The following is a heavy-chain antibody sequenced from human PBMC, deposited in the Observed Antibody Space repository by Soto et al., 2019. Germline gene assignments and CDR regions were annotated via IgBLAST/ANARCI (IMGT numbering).Heavy chain of an antibody. Sequence: QVHLEQSGAEVKKPGTSVKVSCKAYGGSFSTNEIDWVRQAPGQGLEWMGRIFPNVGTADYAQKFEGRLSIIAAESTSTVFMELSRLISADTAVYFCARARYSSRWGTFDRWGQGTQVAVSS. CDR3: ARARYSSRWGTFDR. J-gene: IGHJ4*02. V-gene: IGHV1-69*01. CDR1: GGSFSTNE. CDR2: IFPNVGTA. D-gene: IGHD6-19*01.